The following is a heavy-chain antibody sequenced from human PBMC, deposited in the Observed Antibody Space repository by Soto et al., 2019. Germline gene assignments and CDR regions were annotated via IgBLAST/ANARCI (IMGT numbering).Heavy chain of an antibody. D-gene: IGHD1-1*01. Sequence: QVRLQEWGPGLVKPSQTLSLKCSVSGGSITTGGRYWSWIRQLPGKGLEWIGDIYYSGNTYSNASLKRRVTISVEAAKNQFSLKLSSVTAADTAVYYCAQALVFTGGDGFDIWGQGRLVTVSS. CDR2: IYYSGNT. V-gene: IGHV4-31*02. J-gene: IGHJ3*02. CDR3: AQALVFTGGDGFDI. CDR1: GGSITTGGRY.